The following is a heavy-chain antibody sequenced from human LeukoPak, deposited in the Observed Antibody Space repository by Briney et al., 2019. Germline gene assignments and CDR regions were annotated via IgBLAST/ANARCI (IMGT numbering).Heavy chain of an antibody. D-gene: IGHD2-8*02. V-gene: IGHV4-4*02. CDR1: GGSISSSNW. CDR2: IYHSGST. CDR3: ARLVPPGGGDCTGSNCHTVYYFDY. Sequence: SETLSLTCAVSGGSISSSNWWGWVRQPPGKGLEWIGEIYHSGSTNYNPSLKGRVTLSIDAAKNQFSLMLTSVTAADTAVYYCARLVPPGGGDCTGSNCHTVYYFDYWGQGTLVTVSS. J-gene: IGHJ4*02.